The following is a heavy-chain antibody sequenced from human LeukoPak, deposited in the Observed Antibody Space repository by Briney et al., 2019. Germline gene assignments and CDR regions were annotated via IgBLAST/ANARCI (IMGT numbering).Heavy chain of an antibody. V-gene: IGHV3-33*06. CDR3: TKTDGLKYFFPH. D-gene: IGHD2/OR15-2a*01. CDR2: IWYDGSNK. CDR1: GFTFSSYG. Sequence: GRSLRLSCAASGFTFSSYGMHWVRQAPGKGLEWVAVIWYDGSNKYYADSVKGRFTISRDNSKNTLYLQMNSLRAEDTAVYYCTKTDGLKYFFPHWGQGTLVTVSS. J-gene: IGHJ1*01.